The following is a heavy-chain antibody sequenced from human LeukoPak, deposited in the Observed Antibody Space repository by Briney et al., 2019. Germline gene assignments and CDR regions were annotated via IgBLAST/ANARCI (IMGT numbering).Heavy chain of an antibody. CDR1: GFTFSSYG. CDR2: IRYDGSNK. J-gene: IGHJ4*02. Sequence: PGGSLRLSCAASGFTFSSYGMHWVRQAPGKGLEWVAFIRYDGSNKYYADSVKGRFTISRDNSKNTLYLQMNSLRAEDTAVYYCARESIRGSPRFDYWGQGTLVTVSS. V-gene: IGHV3-30*02. CDR3: ARESIRGSPRFDY. D-gene: IGHD2-21*01.